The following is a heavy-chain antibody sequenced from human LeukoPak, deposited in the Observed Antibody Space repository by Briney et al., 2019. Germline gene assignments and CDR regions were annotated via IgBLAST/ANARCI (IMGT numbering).Heavy chain of an antibody. CDR1: GGSISSFY. D-gene: IGHD5/OR15-5a*01. CDR2: IPYSETT. Sequence: PSETLSLTCTVSGGSISSFYWSWIRQPPGKGLEYIGYIPYSETTSYNPSLKSRVTISVDTSKNQFSLELTSVTAADTAVYYCARDKGLPQAFDIWGQGTMVTVSS. CDR3: ARDKGLPQAFDI. J-gene: IGHJ3*02. V-gene: IGHV4-59*01.